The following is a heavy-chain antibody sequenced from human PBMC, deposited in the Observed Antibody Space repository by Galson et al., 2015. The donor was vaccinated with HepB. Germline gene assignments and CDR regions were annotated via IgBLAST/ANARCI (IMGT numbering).Heavy chain of an antibody. J-gene: IGHJ2*01. V-gene: IGHV6-1*01. CDR2: TYYRSKWYS. D-gene: IGHD5/OR15-5a*01. Sequence: CAISGDSVSSNSAAWNWFRQSPSRGLEWLGRTYYRSKWYSGSAVSVKSRISINPDTSQNQFSLQLNSVSPEDTAVYYCARDGSTTNWYFDLWGRGTLVTVSS. CDR3: ARDGSTTNWYFDL. CDR1: GDSVSSNSAA.